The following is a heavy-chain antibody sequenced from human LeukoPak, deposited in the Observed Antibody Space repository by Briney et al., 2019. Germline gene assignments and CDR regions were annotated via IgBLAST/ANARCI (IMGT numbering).Heavy chain of an antibody. CDR3: AKQLGYCSDGSCYFPY. V-gene: IGHV3-23*01. CDR1: GFTFSSSA. J-gene: IGHJ4*02. D-gene: IGHD2-15*01. CDR2: ISNNGGYT. Sequence: GGSLRLSCAASGFTFSSSAVSWVRQAPGKGLEWVSAISNNGGYTCYADSVQGRFTISRDNSKSTLCLQMNSLRAEDTAVYYCAKQLGYCSDGSCYFPYWGQGTLVTVSS.